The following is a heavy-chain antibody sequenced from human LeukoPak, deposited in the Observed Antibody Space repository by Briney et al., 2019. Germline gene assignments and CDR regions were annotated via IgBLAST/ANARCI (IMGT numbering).Heavy chain of an antibody. J-gene: IGHJ4*02. CDR2: ISSSGSYI. V-gene: IGHV3-21*01. Sequence: GGSLRLSCAASGFTFSSYSMNWVRQAPGKGLEWVSSISSSGSYIYYADSVKGRFTISRDNAKNSLYLQMNSLRAEDTAVYYCARVRGYSSGCFDYWGQGTLVTVSS. CDR1: GFTFSSYS. D-gene: IGHD6-19*01. CDR3: ARVRGYSSGCFDY.